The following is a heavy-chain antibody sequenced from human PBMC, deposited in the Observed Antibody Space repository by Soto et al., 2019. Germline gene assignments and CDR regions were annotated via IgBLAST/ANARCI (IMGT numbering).Heavy chain of an antibody. CDR2: IYSTGST. D-gene: IGHD1-26*01. CDR1: GGSVSRGGYY. V-gene: IGHV4-31*03. CDR3: ARERRDSWPTTTGDGFDV. Sequence: SETLSLTCSVSGGSVSRGGYYWSWIRQVPGKGPEWIGYIYSTGSTLYNPSLKSRLTMSLDTPKNQFSLNLSSVTAADTAFYYCARERRDSWPTTTGDGFDVWGKGTMVTVSS. J-gene: IGHJ3*01.